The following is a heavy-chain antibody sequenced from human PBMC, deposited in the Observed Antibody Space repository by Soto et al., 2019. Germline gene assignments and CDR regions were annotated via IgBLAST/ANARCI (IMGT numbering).Heavy chain of an antibody. V-gene: IGHV1-69*06. Sequence: SVKVSCKASGGTFSSYAISWVRQAPGQGLEWMGGIIPIFGTANYAQKFQGRVTITADKSTSTAYMELSSLRSEDTAVYYCARVQKQMDVGWLYYYYGMEVWGQGTTVTVSS. CDR2: IIPIFGTA. J-gene: IGHJ6*02. CDR3: ARVQKQMDVGWLYYYYGMEV. CDR1: GGTFSSYA. D-gene: IGHD6-13*01.